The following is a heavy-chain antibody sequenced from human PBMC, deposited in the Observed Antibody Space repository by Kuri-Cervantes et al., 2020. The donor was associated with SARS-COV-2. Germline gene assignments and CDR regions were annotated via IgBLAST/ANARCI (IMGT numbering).Heavy chain of an antibody. CDR1: GFTFSSYS. CDR3: ARDRYSSGWTDY. J-gene: IGHJ4*02. D-gene: IGHD6-19*01. V-gene: IGHV3-21*01. CDR2: ISSSSSYI. Sequence: LSLTCAASGFTFSSYSMNWVRQAPGKGLEWVSSISSSSSYIYYADSVKGRFTISRDNAKNSLYLQMNSLRAEDTAVYYCARDRYSSGWTDYWGQGTLVTVSS.